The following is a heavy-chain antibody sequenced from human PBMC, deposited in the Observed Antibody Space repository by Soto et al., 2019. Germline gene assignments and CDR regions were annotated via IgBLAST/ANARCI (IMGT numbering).Heavy chain of an antibody. V-gene: IGHV3-9*01. Sequence: EVQLVESGGGLVQPGRSLRLSCAASGLTFDDYAMHWVRQAPGEGLEWVSGISWNSGSIGYADSGMGRFTISRHNAKNPLYLQMNSLRAEDTALYYWARFLEWLYGNGMDVWGQGTTVTVSS. CDR2: ISWNSGSI. CDR3: ARFLEWLYGNGMDV. J-gene: IGHJ6*02. CDR1: GLTFDDYA. D-gene: IGHD3-3*01.